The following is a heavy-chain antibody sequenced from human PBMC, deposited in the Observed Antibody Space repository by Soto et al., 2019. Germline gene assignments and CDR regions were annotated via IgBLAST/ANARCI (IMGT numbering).Heavy chain of an antibody. V-gene: IGHV3-11*01. Sequence: QVQLVESGGGLVKPGGSLRLSCSASGFTFSEYYMSWVRQVPGKGLEWVSYISHSGSTTDYADSVKGRFTISRDNVNNSLFLQMNSLRADDTAVYYCARDFGMDVWGHGITVTVSS. CDR3: ARDFGMDV. J-gene: IGHJ6*02. CDR2: ISHSGSTT. CDR1: GFTFSEYY.